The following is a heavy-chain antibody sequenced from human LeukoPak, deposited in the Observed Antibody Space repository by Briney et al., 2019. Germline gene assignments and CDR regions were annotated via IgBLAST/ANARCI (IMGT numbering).Heavy chain of an antibody. CDR2: IYYSGST. CDR3: ARHRGYDSSGYYVGDAFDI. J-gene: IGHJ3*02. D-gene: IGHD3-22*01. V-gene: IGHV4-59*08. CDR1: GFTFSSYA. Sequence: GSLRLSCAASGFTFSSYAMSWVRQAPGKGLEWIGYIYYSGSTNYNPSLKSRVTISVDTSKNQFSLKLSSVTAADTAVYYCARHRGYDSSGYYVGDAFDIWGQGTMVTVSS.